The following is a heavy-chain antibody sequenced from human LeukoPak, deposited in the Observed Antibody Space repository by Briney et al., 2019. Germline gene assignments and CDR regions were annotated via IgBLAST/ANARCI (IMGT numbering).Heavy chain of an antibody. CDR2: FDPEDGES. Sequence: ASVKVSCKVAGYTLNEVSMHWVRQAPGKGLGWMGGFDPEDGESIYAQKFQGRVTMTEDTSTDTAYMELSSLTSGDTAMYYCATENFGLGSPFDPWGQGTLVTVSS. V-gene: IGHV1-24*01. J-gene: IGHJ5*02. D-gene: IGHD3-16*01. CDR1: GYTLNEVS. CDR3: ATENFGLGSPFDP.